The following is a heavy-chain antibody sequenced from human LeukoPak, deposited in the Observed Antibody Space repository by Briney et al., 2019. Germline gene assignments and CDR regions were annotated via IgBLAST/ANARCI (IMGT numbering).Heavy chain of an antibody. Sequence: GGSLRLSCAASGFTFSSYAMSWVRQAPGKGLEWVSAISGSGGSTYYADSVKGRFTISRDNSKNTLYLQMNSLRAEDTAVYYCASGLVAGTALTWWGQGTLVTVSS. CDR1: GFTFSSYA. V-gene: IGHV3-23*01. CDR2: ISGSGGST. D-gene: IGHD6-19*01. J-gene: IGHJ4*02. CDR3: ASGLVAGTALTW.